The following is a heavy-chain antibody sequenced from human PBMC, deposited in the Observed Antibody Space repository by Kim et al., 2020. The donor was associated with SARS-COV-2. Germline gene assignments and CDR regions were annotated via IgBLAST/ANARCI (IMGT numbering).Heavy chain of an antibody. CDR1: GYSFTSYW. CDR3: ARHRRGMTTVRDWFDP. J-gene: IGHJ5*02. CDR2: IYPGDSDT. D-gene: IGHD4-4*01. Sequence: GESLKISCKGSGYSFTSYWIGCVRQMPGKGLEWMGIIYPGDSDTRYSPSFQGQVTISADKSISTAYLQWSSLKASDTAMYYCARHRRGMTTVRDWFDPWGQGTLVSVSS. V-gene: IGHV5-51*01.